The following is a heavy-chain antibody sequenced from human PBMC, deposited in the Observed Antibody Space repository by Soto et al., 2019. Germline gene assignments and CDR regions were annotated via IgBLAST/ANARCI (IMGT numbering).Heavy chain of an antibody. CDR2: IYYSGST. D-gene: IGHD2-15*01. CDR3: ARCTNIVVVVAAPVGAFDI. J-gene: IGHJ3*02. V-gene: IGHV4-39*01. CDR1: GGSISSSSYY. Sequence: SETLSLTCTVSGGSISSSSYYWGWIRQPPGKGLEWIGSIYYSGSTYYNPSLKSRVTISVDTSKNQFSLKLSSVTAADTAVYYCARCTNIVVVVAAPVGAFDIWGQGTMVTVSS.